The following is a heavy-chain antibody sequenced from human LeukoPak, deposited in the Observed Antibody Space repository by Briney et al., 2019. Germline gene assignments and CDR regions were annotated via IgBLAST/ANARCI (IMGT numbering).Heavy chain of an antibody. CDR2: ISSSSSYI. D-gene: IGHD3-22*01. J-gene: IGHJ3*02. Sequence: PGGSLRLSCAASGFTFSSYSMNWVRQAPGKGLEWVSSISSSSSYIYYADSVKGRFTISRDNAKNSLYLQMNSLRAEDTAVYYCARALIPYYDSSDDAFDIWGRGTMVTVSS. CDR1: GFTFSSYS. CDR3: ARALIPYYDSSDDAFDI. V-gene: IGHV3-21*01.